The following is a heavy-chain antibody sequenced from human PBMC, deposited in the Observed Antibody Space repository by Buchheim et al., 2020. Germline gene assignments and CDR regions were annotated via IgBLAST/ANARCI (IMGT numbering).Heavy chain of an antibody. CDR1: GFTFSSYE. D-gene: IGHD6-19*01. CDR2: ISSSGSTI. V-gene: IGHV3-48*03. CDR3: AGLYSSGWYGSDFDY. J-gene: IGHJ4*02. Sequence: EVQLVESGGGLVQPGGSLRLSCAASGFTFSSYEMNWVRQAPGKGLEWASYISSSGSTIYYADSVMGRFTIPRDNAKNSLYLQMNSLRAEDTAVYYCAGLYSSGWYGSDFDYWGQGTL.